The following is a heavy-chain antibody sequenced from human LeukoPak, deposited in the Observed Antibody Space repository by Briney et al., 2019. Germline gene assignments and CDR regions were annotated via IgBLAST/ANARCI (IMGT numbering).Heavy chain of an antibody. CDR1: GLTFSSYA. J-gene: IGHJ4*02. D-gene: IGHD2-2*01. CDR3: AKDRAVVIPTVIDY. V-gene: IGHV3-23*01. Sequence: GGSLRLSCAASGLTFSSYAMIWVRQAPGKGQEWVSAISGSGGSTYYADSVKGRFTISRDNSKNTLYLQMNSLRADDTAVYYCAKDRAVVIPTVIDYWGQGTLVTVSS. CDR2: ISGSGGST.